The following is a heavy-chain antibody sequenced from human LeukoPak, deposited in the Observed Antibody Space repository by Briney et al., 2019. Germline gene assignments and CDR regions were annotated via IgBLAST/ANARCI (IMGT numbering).Heavy chain of an antibody. CDR2: IRGSGDRT. CDR3: AKDSKIVGAPFRSYHYMDV. J-gene: IGHJ6*03. CDR1: GFTFSSYA. D-gene: IGHD1-26*01. Sequence: WGSLRLSCAASGFTFSSYAMSWVRQAPGKGLEWVAAIRGSGDRTHYADSGKGRFTIIRDNSKKTLLLQIHMPIADDVAVYYCAKDSKIVGAPFRSYHYMDVWGKGTAVTVSS. V-gene: IGHV3-23*01.